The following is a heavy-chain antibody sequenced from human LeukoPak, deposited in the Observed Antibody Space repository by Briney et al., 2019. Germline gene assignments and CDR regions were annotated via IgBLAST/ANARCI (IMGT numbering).Heavy chain of an antibody. V-gene: IGHV3-74*01. CDR2: INSDGSST. J-gene: IGHJ5*02. D-gene: IGHD6-13*01. Sequence: GGSLRLSCAASGLTFSSYWMHWVRQAPGKGLVWVSRINSDGSSTSYADSVKGRFTISRDNAKNTLYLQMNSLRAEDTAVYYCARAAAGTFGWFDPWGQGTLVTVSS. CDR3: ARAAAGTFGWFDP. CDR1: GLTFSSYW.